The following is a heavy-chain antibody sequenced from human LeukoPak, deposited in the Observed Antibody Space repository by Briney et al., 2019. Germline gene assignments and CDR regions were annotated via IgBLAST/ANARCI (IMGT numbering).Heavy chain of an antibody. CDR3: ARQLLTGATRSCAFDI. D-gene: IGHD1-7*01. Sequence: GESLKISCKASGYSFTTYWIGWVRQMLGKGLEWMGIVYPGDSDTRYSPSFQGQVTISADKSISTAYLQWSSLKASDTAIYYCARQLLTGATRSCAFDIWGQGTVVAVSS. V-gene: IGHV5-51*01. J-gene: IGHJ3*02. CDR1: GYSFTTYW. CDR2: VYPGDSDT.